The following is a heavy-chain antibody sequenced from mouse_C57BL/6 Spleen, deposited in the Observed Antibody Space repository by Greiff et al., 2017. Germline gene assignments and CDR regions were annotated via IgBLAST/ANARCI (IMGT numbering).Heavy chain of an antibody. CDR2: IYPGDGDT. D-gene: IGHD1-1*02. Sequence: QVQLQQSGPELVKPGASVKISCKASGYAFSSSWMNWVKQRPGKGLEWIGRIYPGDGDTNYNGKFKGKATLTADKSSSTAYMQLSSLTSEDSAVYFCGRDGGYAMDYWGQGTSVTVSS. CDR3: GRDGGYAMDY. CDR1: GYAFSSSW. V-gene: IGHV1-82*01. J-gene: IGHJ4*01.